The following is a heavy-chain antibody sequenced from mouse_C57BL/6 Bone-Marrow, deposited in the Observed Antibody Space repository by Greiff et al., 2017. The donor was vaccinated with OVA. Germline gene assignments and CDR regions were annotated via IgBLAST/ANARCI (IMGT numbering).Heavy chain of an antibody. CDR1: GFTFSDFY. V-gene: IGHV7-1*01. CDR2: SRNKANDYTT. Sequence: EVKLMESGGGLVQSGRSLRLSCATSGFTFSDFYMEWVRQAPGKGLEWIAVSRNKANDYTTEYSVSVKGRFIVSRDTSQSILYLQMNALRAEDTANYCCARDNWDWYFDVWGTGTTVTVSS. J-gene: IGHJ1*03. D-gene: IGHD4-1*01. CDR3: ARDNWDWYFDV.